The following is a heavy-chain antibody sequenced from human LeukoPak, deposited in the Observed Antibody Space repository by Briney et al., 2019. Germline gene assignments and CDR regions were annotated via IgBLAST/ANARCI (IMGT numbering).Heavy chain of an antibody. J-gene: IGHJ6*03. V-gene: IGHV3-74*01. D-gene: IGHD2-15*01. CDR1: GFTFSSYW. CDR3: ARAKVTIDYYYYMDV. Sequence: GGSLRLSCAASGFTFSSYWMSWVRQAPGKGLVWVSRMNSDGSRTNYADSVKGRFTISRDNAKNSLFLQMNSLRAEDTALYYCARAKVTIDYYYYMDVWGKGTTVTVSS. CDR2: MNSDGSRT.